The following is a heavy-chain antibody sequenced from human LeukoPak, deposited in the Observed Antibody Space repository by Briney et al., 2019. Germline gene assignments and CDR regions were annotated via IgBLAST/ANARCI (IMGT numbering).Heavy chain of an antibody. V-gene: IGHV1-69*06. J-gene: IGHJ5*02. Sequence: EASVKVSCKASGGTFSSHAISWVRQAPGQGLEWMGGIIPIFGTANYAQKFQGRVTITADKSTSTAYMELSSLRSEDTAVYYCARDRGYDILTGYGWFDPWGQGTLVTVSS. CDR1: GGTFSSHA. CDR2: IIPIFGTA. CDR3: ARDRGYDILTGYGWFDP. D-gene: IGHD3-9*01.